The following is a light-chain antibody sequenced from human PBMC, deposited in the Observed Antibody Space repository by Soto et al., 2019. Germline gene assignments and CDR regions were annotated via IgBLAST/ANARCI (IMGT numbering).Light chain of an antibody. CDR3: QQYGSSPWT. CDR2: DAS. Sequence: EVALTQSPGTLSLSPGARSTLSCRASQSIANNYLTWYPQKPGQAPRVLISDASTRATGIPDRFSGSGSGTHFTLTISRLEPEDSAVYYCQQYGSSPWTFGQGTKV. J-gene: IGKJ1*01. CDR1: QSIANNY. V-gene: IGKV3-20*01.